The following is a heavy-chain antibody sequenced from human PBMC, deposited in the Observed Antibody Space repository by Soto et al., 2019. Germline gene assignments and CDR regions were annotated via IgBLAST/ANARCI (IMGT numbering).Heavy chain of an antibody. CDR3: ARAGRNERSPYRGVWYYFDS. Sequence: QVQLHESGPGLLKPSETLSLTCTVSDASTSGYYWGWIRQPPGRGLEWIGYLSDRGSSTYNPSLKSRVLLFVHSSPNDFPLELTSVSAADTAVYYCARAGRNERSPYRGVWYYFDSWGQGTLVTVSS. J-gene: IGHJ4*02. CDR1: DASTSGYY. CDR2: LSDRGSS. D-gene: IGHD1-26*01. V-gene: IGHV4-59*01.